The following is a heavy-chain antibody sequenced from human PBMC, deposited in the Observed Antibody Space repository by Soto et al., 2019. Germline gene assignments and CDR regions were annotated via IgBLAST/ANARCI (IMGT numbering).Heavy chain of an antibody. D-gene: IGHD1-7*01. CDR1: GYTFTSYY. J-gene: IGHJ3*02. CDR2: INPSGGST. Sequence: QVQLVQSGAEVKKPGASVKVSCKASGYTFTSYYMHWVRQAPGQGLEGMGIINPSGGSTSYAQKFQGSVTMTRDTSTSTVYMELRSLRSEDTAVYYCDRRTTPAPSMGAFDIWGQGTMVTVSS. CDR3: DRRTTPAPSMGAFDI. V-gene: IGHV1-46*03.